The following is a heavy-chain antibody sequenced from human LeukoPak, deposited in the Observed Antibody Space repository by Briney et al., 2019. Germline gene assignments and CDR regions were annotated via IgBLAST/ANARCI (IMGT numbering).Heavy chain of an antibody. CDR3: AREGRSSTPGY. V-gene: IGHV4-4*07. Sequence: SETLSLTCSVSGGSIRSYYWSWIRQPAGKKLEWIGRISSSGNTDHNPSLKSRLTMSVDTSKNQFSLKLNSVTAADTAVYYCAREGRSSTPGYWGQGTLVTVSS. D-gene: IGHD2-15*01. J-gene: IGHJ4*01. CDR1: GGSIRSYY. CDR2: ISSSGNT.